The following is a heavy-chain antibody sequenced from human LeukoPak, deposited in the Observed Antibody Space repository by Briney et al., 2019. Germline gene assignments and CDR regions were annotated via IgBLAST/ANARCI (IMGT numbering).Heavy chain of an antibody. CDR1: GYTFTSSA. CDR3: AKEADSSSWYEVGVIDS. J-gene: IGHJ5*01. V-gene: IGHV7-4-1*02. D-gene: IGHD6-13*01. CDR2: INTNTGNP. Sequence: ASVKVSCKASGYTFTSSALNWVRQAPGQGLEWMGWINTNTGNPTYAQDFVGRLVFSLDTSVSTAYLQISSLNLDDTAIYYCAKEADSSSWYEVGVIDSWGQGTLITVSS.